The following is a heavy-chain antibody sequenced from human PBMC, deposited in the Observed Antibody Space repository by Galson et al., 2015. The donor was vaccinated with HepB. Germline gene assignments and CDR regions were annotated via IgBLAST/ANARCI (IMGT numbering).Heavy chain of an antibody. CDR3: ARETWYGEVGIVVVPAAMPAFDY. J-gene: IGHJ4*02. CDR1: GFTFSSYA. Sequence: SLRLSCAASGFTFSSYAMHWVRQAPGKGLEWVAVISYDGSNKYYADSVKGRFTISRDNSKNTLYLQMNSLRAEDTAVYYCARETWYGEVGIVVVPAAMPAFDYWGQGTLVTVSS. D-gene: IGHD2-2*03. CDR2: ISYDGSNK. V-gene: IGHV3-30-3*01.